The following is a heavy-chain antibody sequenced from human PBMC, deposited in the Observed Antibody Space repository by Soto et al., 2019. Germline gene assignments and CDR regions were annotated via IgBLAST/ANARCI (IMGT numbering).Heavy chain of an antibody. CDR1: GFTFSSYA. V-gene: IGHV3-23*01. CDR3: AKSPSRLVEWLPLQYYFDY. J-gene: IGHJ4*02. CDR2: ISGSGGST. D-gene: IGHD3-3*01. Sequence: EVQLLESGGGLVQPGGSLRLSCAASGFTFSSYAMSWVRQAPGKGLEWVSAISGSGGSTYYADSVKGRFTISRDNSKNTLYLQMNSLRAEDTAVYYCAKSPSRLVEWLPLQYYFDYWGQGTLVTVSS.